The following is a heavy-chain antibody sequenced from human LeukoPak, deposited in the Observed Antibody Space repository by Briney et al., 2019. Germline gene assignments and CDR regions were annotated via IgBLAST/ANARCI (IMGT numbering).Heavy chain of an antibody. D-gene: IGHD1-26*01. CDR2: IYSGGTT. V-gene: IGHV3-66*02. Sequence: GGSLRLSCAVSGFSVTDNYVTWVRRAPGKGLEWVSVIYSGGTTYYADSVKGRFSISRDISKNTVYLHMNSLTSADTAISYRGRATRWGAPADHWGQGTLVTVSP. CDR3: GRATRWGAPADH. J-gene: IGHJ5*02. CDR1: GFSVTDNY.